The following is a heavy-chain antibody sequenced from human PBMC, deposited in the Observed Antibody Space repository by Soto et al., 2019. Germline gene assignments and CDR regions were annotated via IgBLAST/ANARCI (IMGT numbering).Heavy chain of an antibody. D-gene: IGHD3-16*01. J-gene: IGHJ4*02. Sequence: PSETLSLTCTVSNYSISSGYYWGWIRQSPGEGLGWIVSMYHSGTTYYNPSLKSRVTISIDTSKNQFSLKLTSVTSADTAVYFCARVAFGPIDYWGQGTLVTVSS. CDR3: ARVAFGPIDY. CDR1: NYSISSGYY. V-gene: IGHV4-38-2*02. CDR2: MYHSGTT.